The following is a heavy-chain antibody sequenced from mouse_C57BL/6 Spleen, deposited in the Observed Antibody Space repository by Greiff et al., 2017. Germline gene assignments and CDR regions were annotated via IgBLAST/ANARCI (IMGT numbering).Heavy chain of an antibody. Sequence: EVKLMESEGGLVQPGSSMKLSCTASGFTFSDYYMAWVRQVPEKGLEWVANINYDGSSTYYLDSLKSRFIISRDNAKNILYLQMSSLKSEDTATYYCARENGNFYYAMDYWGQGTSVTVSS. V-gene: IGHV5-16*01. CDR3: ARENGNFYYAMDY. CDR1: GFTFSDYY. J-gene: IGHJ4*01. CDR2: INYDGSST. D-gene: IGHD2-1*01.